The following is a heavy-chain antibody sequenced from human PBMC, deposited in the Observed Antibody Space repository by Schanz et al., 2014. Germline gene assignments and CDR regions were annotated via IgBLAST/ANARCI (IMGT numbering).Heavy chain of an antibody. Sequence: QVQLVQSEAEVKKPGSSVKVSCKASRSTFSSYTISWVRQARGQGLEWVGRFIPILDVGNYAQKLQGRVTMTRDTSTSTVYMELSSLRSEDTAVYYCATGKGDILTGRYWGQGTLVTVSS. CDR3: ATGKGDILTGRY. V-gene: IGHV1-69*02. J-gene: IGHJ4*02. CDR1: RSTFSSYT. CDR2: FIPILDVG. D-gene: IGHD3-9*01.